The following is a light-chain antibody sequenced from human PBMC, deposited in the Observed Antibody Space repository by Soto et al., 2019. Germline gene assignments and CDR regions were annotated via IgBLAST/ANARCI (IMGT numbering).Light chain of an antibody. V-gene: IGKV3-20*01. CDR3: QQYGSSPRT. J-gene: IGKJ1*01. CDR2: GAS. CDR1: ESVSNNY. Sequence: EVVLTQSPGTLSLSPGERATLSCRASESVSNNYLAWYQQKPGQAPRLLIYGASNRATGIPDRFSGSGPGTDFTLTISRLEPEDFAVYYCQQYGSSPRTFGQGTKVDIK.